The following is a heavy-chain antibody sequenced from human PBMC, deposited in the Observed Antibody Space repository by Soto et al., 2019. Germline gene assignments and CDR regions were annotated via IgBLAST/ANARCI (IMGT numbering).Heavy chain of an antibody. CDR1: GGTFSSYT. J-gene: IGHJ4*02. D-gene: IGHD2-15*01. CDR2: IIPILGIA. Sequence: ASVKVSCKASGGTFSSYTISWVRQAPGQGLEWMGRIIPILGIANYAQKFQGRVTITADKSTSTAYMELSSLRSEDTAVYYCARSSEVDCSGGSCYSDFDYWGQGTLVTVSS. CDR3: ARSSEVDCSGGSCYSDFDY. V-gene: IGHV1-69*02.